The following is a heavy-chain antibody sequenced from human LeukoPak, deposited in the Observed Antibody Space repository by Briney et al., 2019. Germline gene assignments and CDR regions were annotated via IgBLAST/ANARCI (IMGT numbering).Heavy chain of an antibody. D-gene: IGHD3-16*01. CDR3: ARVGRGDHTWGSYSFDY. CDR1: VGSINGYY. CDR2: INYSGST. V-gene: IGHV4-59*01. Sequence: SETLSLTCSVSVGSINGYYWGWIRQPPGKGLEWIGYINYSGSTNYNPSLKSQVTISLDTSKNHFSLKLTSVTAADTAVYYCARVGRGDHTWGSYSFDYWGQGALVTVSS. J-gene: IGHJ4*02.